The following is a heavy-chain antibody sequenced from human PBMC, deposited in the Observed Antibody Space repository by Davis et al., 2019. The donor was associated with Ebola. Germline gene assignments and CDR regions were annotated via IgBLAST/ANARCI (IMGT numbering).Heavy chain of an antibody. D-gene: IGHD6-13*01. CDR2: ISYDGSNK. J-gene: IGHJ4*02. V-gene: IGHV3-30*18. CDR3: AKVGQQLDYYFDY. CDR1: GFTFSSYG. Sequence: GESLKIPCAASGFTFSSYGMHWVRQAPGKGLEWVAVISYDGSNKYYADPVKGRFTISRDNSKNTLYLQMNSLRAEDTAVYYCAKVGQQLDYYFDYWGQGTLVTVSS.